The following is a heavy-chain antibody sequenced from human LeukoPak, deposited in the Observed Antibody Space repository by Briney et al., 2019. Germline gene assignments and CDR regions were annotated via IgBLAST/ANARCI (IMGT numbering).Heavy chain of an antibody. D-gene: IGHD2-15*01. CDR1: GFTFSSYW. Sequence: GGSLRLSCAASGFTFSSYWMNWARQAPGKGLEWVANIKQDGSEKYYVDSVKGRFTISRDNAKNSLYLQMNSLRAEDTAVYYCARDSGNYYYGMDVWGQGTTVTVSS. CDR3: ARDSGNYYYGMDV. J-gene: IGHJ6*02. CDR2: IKQDGSEK. V-gene: IGHV3-7*01.